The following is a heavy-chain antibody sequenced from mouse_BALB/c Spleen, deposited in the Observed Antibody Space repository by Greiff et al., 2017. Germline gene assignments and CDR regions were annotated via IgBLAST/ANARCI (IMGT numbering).Heavy chain of an antibody. J-gene: IGHJ3*01. D-gene: IGHD2-4*01. CDR1: GYTFTSSW. CDR2: IDPSDSET. Sequence: QVQLQQSGAELVKPGAPVKLSCKASGYTFTSSWMNWVKQRPGRGLEWIGRIDPSDSETHYNQKFKDKATLTVDKSSSTAYIQLSSLTSEDSAVYYCARSYDYDGFAYWGQGTLVTVSA. CDR3: ARSYDYDGFAY. V-gene: IGHV1-69*02.